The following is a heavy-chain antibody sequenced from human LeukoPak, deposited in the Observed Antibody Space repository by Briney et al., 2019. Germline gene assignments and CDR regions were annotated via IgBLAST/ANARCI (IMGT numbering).Heavy chain of an antibody. J-gene: IGHJ4*02. CDR3: ASGYYYDSSGYYYSAY. V-gene: IGHV3-11*01. CDR2: ISSSGSTI. Sequence: PGGSLRLSCAASGFTFSDYYMSWIRQAPGKGLERVSYISSSGSTIYYADSVKGRFTISRDNAKNSLYLQMNSLRAEDTAVYYCASGYYYDSSGYYYSAYWGQGTLVTVSS. D-gene: IGHD3-22*01. CDR1: GFTFSDYY.